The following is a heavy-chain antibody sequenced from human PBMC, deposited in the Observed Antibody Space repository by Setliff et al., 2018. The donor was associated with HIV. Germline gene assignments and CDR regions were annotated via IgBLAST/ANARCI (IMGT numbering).Heavy chain of an antibody. Sequence: SETLSLTCPVSGASVTNVLYYWSWLRQPAGKGLEWIGHIYTSGNSRYTNYNSSLESRVAISLDTSSNQFSLKLSSVTAADTAVYHCAREREAWSAYDSWGQGTLVTVSS. CDR1: GASVTNVLYY. D-gene: IGHD3-3*01. V-gene: IGHV4-61*09. J-gene: IGHJ5*02. CDR3: AREREAWSAYDS. CDR2: IYTSGNSRYT.